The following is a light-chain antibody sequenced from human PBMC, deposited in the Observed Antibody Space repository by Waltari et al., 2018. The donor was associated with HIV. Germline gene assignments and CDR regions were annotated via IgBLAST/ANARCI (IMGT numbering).Light chain of an antibody. CDR3: SSYTSTSTV. J-gene: IGLJ3*02. V-gene: IGLV2-14*01. CDR2: EVS. Sequence: QSALTQPASVSGSPGPSLTISCTGPSSDVGGHYYVSWDQQHPGTPPKLMIYEVSYRPSGVSNRFAGSKSGNTASLTISGLQAEDEADYYCSSYTSTSTVFGGGTKLTVL. CDR1: SSDVGGHYY.